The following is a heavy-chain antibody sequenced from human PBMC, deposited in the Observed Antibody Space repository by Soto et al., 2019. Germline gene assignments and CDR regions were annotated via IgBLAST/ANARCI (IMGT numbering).Heavy chain of an antibody. CDR1: GFTFSSYW. V-gene: IGHV3-74*01. J-gene: IGHJ4*02. CDR3: ARGDGDYYDGNGYLGRH. Sequence: EVQLVESGGGSVQPGGSLRLSCAASGFTFSSYWMHWVRQAPGKGLVWVSRIKSDGSGTYYADSVKGRHTISRDNAKNTLYLHMNSLGAEDTAVYYCARGDGDYYDGNGYLGRHWGQGTLVTVSS. CDR2: IKSDGSGT. D-gene: IGHD3-22*01.